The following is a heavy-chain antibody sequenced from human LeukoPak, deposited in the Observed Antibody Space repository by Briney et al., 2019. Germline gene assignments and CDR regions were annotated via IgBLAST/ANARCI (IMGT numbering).Heavy chain of an antibody. V-gene: IGHV1-46*01. D-gene: IGHD2-21*02. J-gene: IGHJ1*01. CDR3: ARARLAYRGGDCSLDFQH. Sequence: ASVKVSCKASGYTFTSYYMHWVRQAPGQGLEWMGIINPSGGSTSYAQKFQGRVTMTRDTSTSTVYMELSSLRSEDTAVYYCARARLAYRGGDCSLDFQHWGQGTLVTVSS. CDR1: GYTFTSYY. CDR2: INPSGGST.